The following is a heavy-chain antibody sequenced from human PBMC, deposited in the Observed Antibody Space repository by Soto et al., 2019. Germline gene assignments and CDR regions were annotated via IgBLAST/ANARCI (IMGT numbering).Heavy chain of an antibody. CDR2: INAGNGNT. V-gene: IGHV1-3*01. D-gene: IGHD3-3*01. CDR1: GYTFTSYA. CDR3: ARLGSSIFGLVIGDFDY. J-gene: IGHJ4*02. Sequence: ASVKVSCKASGYTFTSYAMHWVRQAPGQRLEWMGWINAGNGNTKYSQKFQGRVTITRDTSASTAYMELSSLRSEDTAVYYCARLGSSIFGLVIGDFDYWGQGTLVTVSS.